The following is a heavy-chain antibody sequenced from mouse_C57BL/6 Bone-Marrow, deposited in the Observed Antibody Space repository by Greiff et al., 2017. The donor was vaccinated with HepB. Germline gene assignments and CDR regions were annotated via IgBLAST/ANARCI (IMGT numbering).Heavy chain of an antibody. Sequence: QVQLKESGAELARPGASVKLSCKASGYTFTSYGISWVKQRTGQGLEWIGEIYPRSGNTYYNEKFKGKATLTADKSSSTAYMELRSLTSEDSAVYFCAKLLPWYFDVWGTGTTVTVSS. D-gene: IGHD1-1*01. J-gene: IGHJ1*03. CDR1: GYTFTSYG. V-gene: IGHV1-81*01. CDR2: IYPRSGNT. CDR3: AKLLPWYFDV.